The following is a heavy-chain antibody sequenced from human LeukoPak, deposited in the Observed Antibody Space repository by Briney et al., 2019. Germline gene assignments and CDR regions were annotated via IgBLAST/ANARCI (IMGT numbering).Heavy chain of an antibody. CDR2: IRHDSSDI. D-gene: IGHD3-16*02. Sequence: GGSLRLSCAASGFTLSTYSMNWVRQAPGKGLEWISFIRHDSSDIYYADSVKGRFTISRDNAKDSLYLQMNSLRAEDTAVYYCARGFSMITFGGVIALPPHLAFDYWGQGTLVTVSS. J-gene: IGHJ4*02. CDR3: ARGFSMITFGGVIALPPHLAFDY. CDR1: GFTLSTYS. V-gene: IGHV3-21*04.